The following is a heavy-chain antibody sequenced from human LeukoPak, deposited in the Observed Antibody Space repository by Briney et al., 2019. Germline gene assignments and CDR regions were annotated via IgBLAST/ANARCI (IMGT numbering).Heavy chain of an antibody. D-gene: IGHD3-9*01. Sequence: GGSLRLSCAASGFTFSSYGMSWVRQAPGKGLEWVSAISGSGGSTYYADSVKGRFTISRDNYKNTLYLQMSSLRAEDTAVYYCAKDGGRAYDILTGYYPGDAFDIWGQGTMVTVSS. CDR3: AKDGGRAYDILTGYYPGDAFDI. J-gene: IGHJ3*02. V-gene: IGHV3-23*01. CDR2: ISGSGGST. CDR1: GFTFSSYG.